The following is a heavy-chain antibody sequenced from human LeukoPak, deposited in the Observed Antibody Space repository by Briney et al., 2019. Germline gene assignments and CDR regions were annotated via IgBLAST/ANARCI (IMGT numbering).Heavy chain of an antibody. J-gene: IGHJ4*02. CDR3: ARGRWSSGYSFDS. CDR2: IYYSGST. CDR1: GGSINNYF. D-gene: IGHD3-22*01. Sequence: SDTLSLTCTVSGGSINNYFWNWIRQPPGKGLEWIGYIYYSGSTNYNPSLKSRVTISVDTSKNQFSLRLNSVTAADTAIYYCARGRWSSGYSFDSWGQGTLVTVSS. V-gene: IGHV4-59*07.